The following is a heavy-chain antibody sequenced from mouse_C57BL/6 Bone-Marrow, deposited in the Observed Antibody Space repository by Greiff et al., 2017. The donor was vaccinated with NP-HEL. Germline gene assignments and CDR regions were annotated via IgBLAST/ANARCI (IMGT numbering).Heavy chain of an antibody. CDR2: IRLKSDNYAT. CDR3: TTRFTTVVATDY. CDR1: GFTFSNYW. V-gene: IGHV6-3*01. Sequence: EVKVEESGGGLVQPGGSMKLSCVASGFTFSNYWMNWVRQSPEKGLEWVAQIRLKSDNYATHYAESVKGRFTISRDDSKSSVYLQMNNLRAEDTGIYYCTTRFTTVVATDYWGQGTTLTVSS. J-gene: IGHJ2*01. D-gene: IGHD1-1*01.